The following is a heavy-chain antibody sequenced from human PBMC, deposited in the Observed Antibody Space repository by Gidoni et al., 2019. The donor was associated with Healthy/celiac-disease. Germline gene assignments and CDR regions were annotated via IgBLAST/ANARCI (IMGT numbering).Heavy chain of an antibody. CDR3: ARAYPVVPAAIIGRTDWFDP. J-gene: IGHJ5*02. CDR2: INHSGST. CDR1: GGSFSGYY. Sequence: QVHLQQWVAGLLTPSATLSLTFAVYGGSFSGYYWSWIRQPPGKGLEWIGEINHSGSTNDNPSLKSRVTISVDTSKNQCSLKLSSVTAADTAVYYCARAYPVVPAAIIGRTDWFDPWGQGTLVTVSS. V-gene: IGHV4-34*01. D-gene: IGHD2-2*02.